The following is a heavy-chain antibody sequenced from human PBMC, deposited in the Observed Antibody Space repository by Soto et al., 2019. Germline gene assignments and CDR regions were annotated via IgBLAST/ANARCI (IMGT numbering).Heavy chain of an antibody. D-gene: IGHD3-22*01. V-gene: IGHV3-48*02. J-gene: IGHJ4*02. CDR1: GFTFSRYS. Sequence: PGGSLRLSCAASGFTFSRYSMNWVRQAPGKGLEWLSYISSSSNTIYYADSVKGRFTISRDNAKNSLYLQMNSLRDEDTAVYYCARDXRMGPDDSGYYPNYFDYWGQGTLGTVSS. CDR3: ARDXRMGPDDSGYYPNYFDY. CDR2: ISSSSNTI.